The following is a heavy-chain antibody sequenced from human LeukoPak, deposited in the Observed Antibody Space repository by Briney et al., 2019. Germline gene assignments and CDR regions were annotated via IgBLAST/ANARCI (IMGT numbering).Heavy chain of an antibody. D-gene: IGHD6-19*01. CDR2: IYSGGST. CDR1: GITFRSYG. V-gene: IGHV3-66*01. Sequence: GGSLRLSCAASGITFRSYGMHWVRQAPGKGLEWVSVIYSGGSTYYADSVKGRFTISRDNSKNTLYLQMNSLRAEDTAVYYCARERGAVVDYWGQGTLVTVSS. J-gene: IGHJ4*02. CDR3: ARERGAVVDY.